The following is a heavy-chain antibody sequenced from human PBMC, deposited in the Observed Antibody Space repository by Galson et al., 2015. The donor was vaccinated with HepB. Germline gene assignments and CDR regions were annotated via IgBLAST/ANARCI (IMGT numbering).Heavy chain of an antibody. D-gene: IGHD5-18*01. V-gene: IGHV3-74*01. J-gene: IGHJ3*02. Sequence: SLRLSCAASGFTLSGHWMHWVRQAPGKGLVWVSRIDTDGSNTSYADSVKGRFTISRDNAKNTLYLQMNSLRAEDTATYYCTSLTAVVRFYAFDIWGQGTMVTVSS. CDR1: GFTLSGHW. CDR2: IDTDGSNT. CDR3: TSLTAVVRFYAFDI.